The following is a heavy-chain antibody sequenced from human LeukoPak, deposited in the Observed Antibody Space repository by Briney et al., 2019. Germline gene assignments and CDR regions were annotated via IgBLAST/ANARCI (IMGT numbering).Heavy chain of an antibody. CDR2: INHSGST. V-gene: IGHV4-34*01. J-gene: IGHJ6*03. Sequence: PSETLSLTCAVYGRSFSGYYWSWIRQPPGKGLEWIGEINHSGSTNYNPSLKSRVTISVDTSKNQFSLKLSSVTAADTAVYYCARGLNLGYYYYYMDVWGKGTTVTVSS. CDR3: ARGLNLGYYYYYMDV. D-gene: IGHD1-14*01. CDR1: GRSFSGYY.